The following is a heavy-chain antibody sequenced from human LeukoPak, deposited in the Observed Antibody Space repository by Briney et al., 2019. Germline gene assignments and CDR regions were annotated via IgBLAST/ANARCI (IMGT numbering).Heavy chain of an antibody. CDR1: GYTFTSYG. CDR2: ISAYNGNT. J-gene: IGHJ4*02. CDR3: ARDFRPEGFDY. V-gene: IGHV1-18*04. D-gene: IGHD1-14*01. Sequence: ASVKVSCTASGYTFTSYGISWVRQAPGQGLEWMGWISAYNGNTNYAQKLLGRVTMTTDTSTGTAYMELRSLRSDDTAVYYCARDFRPEGFDYWGQGTLVTVSS.